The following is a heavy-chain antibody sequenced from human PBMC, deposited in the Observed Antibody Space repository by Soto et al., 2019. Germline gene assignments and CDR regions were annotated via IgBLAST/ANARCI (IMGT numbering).Heavy chain of an antibody. V-gene: IGHV5-10-1*01. CDR2: IDPYDSQT. D-gene: IGHD5-18*01. CDR3: AREGYSFGRNYYGMDV. CDR1: GYSFSNYW. J-gene: IGHJ6*02. Sequence: PGESLKISCTGSGYSFSNYWINWVRQMPGKGLEWMGRIDPYDSQTKYSPSFQGHVTISADKSIATAYLQWSSLKASDTAMYYCAREGYSFGRNYYGMDVWGQGTTVTVSS.